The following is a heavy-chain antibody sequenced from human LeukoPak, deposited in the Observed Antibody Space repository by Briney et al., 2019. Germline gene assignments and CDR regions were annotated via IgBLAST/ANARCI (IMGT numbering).Heavy chain of an antibody. CDR1: GGSFSGYY. Sequence: PSETLSLTCAVYGGSFSGYYWSWIRQPPGKGLEWIGYIYYSGSTNYNPSLKSRVTISVDTSKNQFSLKLSSVTAADTAVYYCAGGLSPRVAFDIWGQGTMVTVSS. J-gene: IGHJ3*02. V-gene: IGHV4-59*01. CDR2: IYYSGST. D-gene: IGHD3-16*01. CDR3: AGGLSPRVAFDI.